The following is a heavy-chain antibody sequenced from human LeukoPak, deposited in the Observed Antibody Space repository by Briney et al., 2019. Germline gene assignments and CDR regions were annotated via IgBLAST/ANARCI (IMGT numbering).Heavy chain of an antibody. CDR1: GGSISSYY. CDR2: IYYSGST. V-gene: IGHV4-59*01. J-gene: IGHJ4*02. Sequence: SETLSLTCTVSGGSISSYYWSWIRQPPGKGLEWIGYIYYSGSTNYNPSLRSRVTISVDTSKNQFSLKLSSVTAADTAVYYCARDSGNPRGFDYWGQGTLVTVSS. D-gene: IGHD4-23*01. CDR3: ARDSGNPRGFDY.